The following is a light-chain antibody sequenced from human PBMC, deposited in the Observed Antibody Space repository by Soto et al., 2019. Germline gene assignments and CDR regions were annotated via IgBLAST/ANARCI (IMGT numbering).Light chain of an antibody. J-gene: IGKJ2*01. V-gene: IGKV2-28*01. Sequence: DMVMTQSPLSLPVTPGEPASISCRSSQSLLHSNGYNYLDWYLQKPGQSPQLLIFLGSNRASGVHDRFSGSGSDTDFTLKISRVEAEDVGVYYCMQARQAPYTFGLGTKLEIK. CDR3: MQARQAPYT. CDR1: QSLLHSNGYNY. CDR2: LGS.